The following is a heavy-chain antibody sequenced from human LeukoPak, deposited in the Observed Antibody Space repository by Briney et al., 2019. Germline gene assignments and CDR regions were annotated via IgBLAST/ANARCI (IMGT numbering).Heavy chain of an antibody. J-gene: IGHJ6*02. CDR1: GYTFTSYG. CDR3: AXXNPYXSGPQFYYGMDV. D-gene: IGHD6-19*01. CDR2: ISAXNGNT. V-gene: IGHV1-18*01. Sequence: ASVKVSCKASGYTFTSYGISWVRQAPGQGLEWMGWISAXNGNTNYAQKLQGXVTMTTDTSTSTAYMELRSLRSDDTAVYYCAXXNPYXSGPQFYYGMDVWGQGTTVTVSS.